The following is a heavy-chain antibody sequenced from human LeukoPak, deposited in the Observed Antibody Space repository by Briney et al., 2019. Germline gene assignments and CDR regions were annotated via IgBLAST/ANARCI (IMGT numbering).Heavy chain of an antibody. CDR3: AMGVGAPEDLAVAADFDY. D-gene: IGHD6-19*01. J-gene: IGHJ4*02. Sequence: SVKVSCMASGGTFSSYVLNCVRQTPGQGLEWMGGIIPIFGTANYAQKFQGRVTITADKSTSTAYMELSSLRSEDTAVYYCAMGVGAPEDLAVAADFDYWGQGTLVTVSS. V-gene: IGHV1-69*06. CDR1: GGTFSSYV. CDR2: IIPIFGTA.